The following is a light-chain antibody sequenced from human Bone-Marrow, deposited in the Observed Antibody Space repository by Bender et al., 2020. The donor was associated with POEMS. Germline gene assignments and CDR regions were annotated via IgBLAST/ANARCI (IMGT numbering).Light chain of an antibody. CDR3: AVWDDSLNGWV. J-gene: IGLJ3*02. V-gene: IGLV1-44*01. CDR1: SSNIGAHA. CDR2: SSH. Sequence: QSALTQPPSASGTPGQRVTISCSGGSSNIGAHAVNWYQHLPGTAPKLLIYSSHRRPSEVPDRFSGSRSGTSAYLAISGLQSEDEADYYCAVWDDSLNGWVFGGGTKLTVL.